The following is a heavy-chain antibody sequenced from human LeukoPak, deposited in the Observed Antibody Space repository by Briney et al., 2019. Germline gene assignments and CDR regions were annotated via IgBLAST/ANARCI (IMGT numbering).Heavy chain of an antibody. CDR3: ARDPHTQISSTGAFEI. V-gene: IGHV1-18*01. CDR1: GYTFTRYG. CDR2: ISAYNGNT. J-gene: IGHJ3*02. D-gene: IGHD6-13*01. Sequence: GASVKVSCKASGYTFTRYGISWVRQAPGQGLEWMGWISAYNGNTNYAQKLQGRVTMTTDTSTSTAYMELRSLRSDDTAVYYCARDPHTQISSTGAFEIWGQGTMVTVSS.